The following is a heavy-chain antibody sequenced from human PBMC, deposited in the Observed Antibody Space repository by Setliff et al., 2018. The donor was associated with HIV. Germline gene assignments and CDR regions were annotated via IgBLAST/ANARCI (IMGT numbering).Heavy chain of an antibody. CDR1: GGSVSSTSNY. V-gene: IGHV4-39*01. CDR2: IYYSGST. J-gene: IGHJ4*02. Sequence: SETLSITCSVSGGSVSSTSNYWGWIRQPPGKGLEWIGSIYYSGSTYYNPSLKSRVTISVDTSKNQFSLKLSSVTAADTAVYYCARVQVGGYNFYFDYWGQGTLVTVSS. D-gene: IGHD5-12*01. CDR3: ARVQVGGYNFYFDY.